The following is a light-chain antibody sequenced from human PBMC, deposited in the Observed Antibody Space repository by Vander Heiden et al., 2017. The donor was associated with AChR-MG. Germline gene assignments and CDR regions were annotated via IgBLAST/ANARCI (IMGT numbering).Light chain of an antibody. CDR3: SSYTSSSTRV. J-gene: IGLJ1*01. V-gene: IGLV2-14*03. CDR2: DVS. CDR1: SSDVGGYNY. Sequence: QSALTQPASVSGSPGQPITISCMGTSSDVGGYNYVAWYQQHPGKAPKLMIYDVSNRPSGVSNRFSGSKSGNTASLTISGLQAEDEADYYCSSYTSSSTRVFGTGTKVTVL.